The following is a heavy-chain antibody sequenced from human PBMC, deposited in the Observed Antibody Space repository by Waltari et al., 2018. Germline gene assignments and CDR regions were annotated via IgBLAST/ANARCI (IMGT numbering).Heavy chain of an antibody. CDR3: AKGDRSGYTELND. V-gene: IGHV3-21*04. J-gene: IGHJ4*02. D-gene: IGHD3-22*01. Sequence: EVQLVGSGGGLFKLGGSRSLSCAAFELPFGGYPMNWVRQAPGKGLEWVSSISSGSSYIYYADSVKGRFTISRDNGKKSLYLQMNSLRVEDTAFYFCAKGDRSGYTELNDWGQGTLVTVSS. CDR1: ELPFGGYP. CDR2: ISSGSSYI.